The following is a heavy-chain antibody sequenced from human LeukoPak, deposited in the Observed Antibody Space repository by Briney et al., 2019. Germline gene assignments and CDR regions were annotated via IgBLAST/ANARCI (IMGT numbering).Heavy chain of an antibody. J-gene: IGHJ6*02. Sequence: GASVKVSCKASGGTFSSYAISWVRQAPGQGLEWMGRIMPILGIANYAQKFQGRVTITADRSTSTAYMELSSLRSEDTAVYYCASESSSTSPYYYYGMDVWGQGTTVTVSS. V-gene: IGHV1-69*04. CDR2: IMPILGIA. D-gene: IGHD2-2*01. CDR3: ASESSSTSPYYYYGMDV. CDR1: GGTFSSYA.